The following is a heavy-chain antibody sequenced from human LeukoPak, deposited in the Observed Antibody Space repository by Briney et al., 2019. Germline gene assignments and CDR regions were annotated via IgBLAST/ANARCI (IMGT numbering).Heavy chain of an antibody. CDR2: VYYSGST. V-gene: IGHV4-39*06. J-gene: IGHJ5*02. CDR3: ARDPRAHLGP. CDR1: TFSNYA. Sequence: TFSNYAMHWVRQAPGKGLEWIGSVYYSGSTSYNPSLKSRVTISVDPSKNQFTLNLSSVTAADTAVYYCARDPRAHLGPWGQGTLVTVSS.